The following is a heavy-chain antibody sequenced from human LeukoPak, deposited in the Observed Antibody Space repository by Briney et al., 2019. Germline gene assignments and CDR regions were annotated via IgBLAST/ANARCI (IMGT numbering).Heavy chain of an antibody. J-gene: IGHJ6*03. V-gene: IGHV1-69*05. CDR1: GGTFSSYA. D-gene: IGHD2-15*01. CDR2: IIPILGTA. Sequence: SVKVSCXASGGTFSSYAISWVRQAPGQGLGWVGGIIPILGTANYAQKFEGRVTITTDESTSTAYMELSSLRSEDTAVYYCARATLGYCSGGSCYSPFYYYYYMDVWGKGTTVTVSS. CDR3: ARATLGYCSGGSCYSPFYYYYYMDV.